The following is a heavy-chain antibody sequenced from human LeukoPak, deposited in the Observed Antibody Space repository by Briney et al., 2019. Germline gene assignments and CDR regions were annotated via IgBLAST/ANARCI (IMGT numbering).Heavy chain of an antibody. J-gene: IGHJ4*02. CDR2: ISGGGGST. V-gene: IGHV3-23*01. Sequence: GGSQRLSCAASGFTFSSYAVGWVRQVPGKGLEWVSAISGGGGSTYYADSVKGRFTISRDNSKNALYLQMNSLRAEDTAVYYCAKRRHGVVAGRYYFDYWGQGTLVTVSS. D-gene: IGHD6-19*01. CDR3: AKRRHGVVAGRYYFDY. CDR1: GFTFSSYA.